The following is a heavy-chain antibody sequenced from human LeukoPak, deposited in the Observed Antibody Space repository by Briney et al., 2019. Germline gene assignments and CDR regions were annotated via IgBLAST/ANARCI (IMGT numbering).Heavy chain of an antibody. V-gene: IGHV1-2*02. J-gene: IGHJ4*02. CDR3: ASEPGYSSGWFDY. CDR2: INPNSGGT. Sequence: ASVKVSCKPSGYTCTGYYIHWVRQAPGQGLEWMGWINPNSGGTNYAQKFQGRVTMTRDTSISTAYMELSRLKSDDTAVYYCASEPGYSSGWFDYWGQGTLVTVSS. D-gene: IGHD6-19*01. CDR1: GYTCTGYY.